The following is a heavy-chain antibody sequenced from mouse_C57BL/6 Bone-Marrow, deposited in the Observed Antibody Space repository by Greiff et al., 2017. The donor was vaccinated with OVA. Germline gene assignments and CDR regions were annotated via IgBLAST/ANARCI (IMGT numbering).Heavy chain of an antibody. CDR1: GFTFSSYG. Sequence: EVQVVESGGDLVKPGGSLKLSCAASGFTFSSYGMSWVRQTPDKRLEWVATISSGGSYTYYPDSVKGRFTISRDNAKNTLYLQMSSLKSEDTAMYYCARRGLLDAMDYWGQGTSVTVSS. J-gene: IGHJ4*01. CDR3: ARRGLLDAMDY. V-gene: IGHV5-6*01. D-gene: IGHD2-3*01. CDR2: ISSGGSYT.